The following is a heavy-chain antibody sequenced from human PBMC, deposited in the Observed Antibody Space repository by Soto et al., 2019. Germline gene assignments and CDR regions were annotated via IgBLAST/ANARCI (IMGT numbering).Heavy chain of an antibody. CDR3: AGEGSGYNF. D-gene: IGHD5-12*01. CDR2: IVPVFGRP. J-gene: IGHJ4*02. CDR1: GGSFSNFG. V-gene: IGHV1-69*13. Sequence: ASVKVSCKASGGSFSNFGISWVRQAPGQGLEWMGGIVPVFGRPNYAQRFRGRLTITADESTSTGYMELISLRSDDTAVYYCAGEGSGYNFWGQGTQVTVSS.